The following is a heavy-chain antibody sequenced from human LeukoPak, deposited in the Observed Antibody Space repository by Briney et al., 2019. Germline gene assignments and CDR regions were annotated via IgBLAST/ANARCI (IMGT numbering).Heavy chain of an antibody. CDR2: IRSKAYGGTT. Sequence: PGGSLRLSCTASGFTFGDNTMSWFRQAPGKGLEWIGFIRSKAYGGTTEYAASVKGRFTISRDDSKSIAYLQMNSLKTEDTAVYYCRGDSSGYYSDYGMDVWGQGTTVTVSS. V-gene: IGHV3-49*03. CDR1: GFTFGDNT. J-gene: IGHJ6*02. CDR3: RGDSSGYYSDYGMDV. D-gene: IGHD3-22*01.